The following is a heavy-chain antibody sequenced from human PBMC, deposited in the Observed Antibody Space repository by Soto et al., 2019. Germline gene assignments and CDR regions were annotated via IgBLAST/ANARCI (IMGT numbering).Heavy chain of an antibody. V-gene: IGHV3-7*01. CDR3: ARDYYGSGKLDY. J-gene: IGHJ4*02. CDR2: IKQDGSEK. CDR1: GFTFSIYW. D-gene: IGHD3-10*01. Sequence: GGSLRLSCAASGFTFSIYWMSWARQAPGKGLEWVANIKQDGSEKYYVDSVKGRFTISRDNAKNSLYLQMNSLRAEDTAVYYCARDYYGSGKLDYGGQGTLVTVSS.